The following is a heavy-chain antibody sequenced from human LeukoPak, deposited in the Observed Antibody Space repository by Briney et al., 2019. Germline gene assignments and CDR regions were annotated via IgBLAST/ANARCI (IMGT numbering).Heavy chain of an antibody. V-gene: IGHV4-59*08. Sequence: SETLSLTCTVSGGSISSYYWSWIRQPPGKGLEWIGYIYYSGSTNYNPSLKSRVTISVDTSKNQFSLKLSSVTAADTAVYYCARGGGEDYYDSSGYYAFDYWGQGTLVTVSS. J-gene: IGHJ4*02. CDR2: IYYSGST. CDR1: GGSISSYY. D-gene: IGHD3-22*01. CDR3: ARGGGEDYYDSSGYYAFDY.